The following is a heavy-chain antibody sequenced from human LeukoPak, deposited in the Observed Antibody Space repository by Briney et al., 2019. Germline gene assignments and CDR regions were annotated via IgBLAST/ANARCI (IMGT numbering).Heavy chain of an antibody. CDR1: GGSFSDYY. CDR3: ASVSSYSSSWFPFDY. CDR2: INHSGST. Sequence: PSETLSLTCAVYGGSFSDYYWSWIRQPPGKALEWIGEINHSGSTNYNPSLKSRVTISVDTSKNQFSLKLSSVTAADTAVYYCASVSSYSSSWFPFDYWGQGTLVTVSS. J-gene: IGHJ4*02. D-gene: IGHD6-13*01. V-gene: IGHV4-34*01.